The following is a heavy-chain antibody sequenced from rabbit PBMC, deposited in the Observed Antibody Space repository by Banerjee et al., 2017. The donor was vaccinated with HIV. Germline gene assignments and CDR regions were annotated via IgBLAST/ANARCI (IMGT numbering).Heavy chain of an antibody. J-gene: IGHJ4*01. CDR3: ARDLAGVIGWNFDL. Sequence: QEQLVESGGGLVQPEGSLTLTCKASGFDFSSNAMCWVRRAPGRRLEWIACINTSSGSTVYATWAKGRFTISRTSSTTVALQMTSLTAADTATYFCARDLAGVIGWNFDLWGQGTLVTVS. V-gene: IGHV1S45*01. D-gene: IGHD4-1*01. CDR2: INTSSGST. CDR1: GFDFSSNA.